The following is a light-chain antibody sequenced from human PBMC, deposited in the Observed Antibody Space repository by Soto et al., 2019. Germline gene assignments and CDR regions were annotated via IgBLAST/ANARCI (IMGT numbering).Light chain of an antibody. CDR2: SNN. Sequence: QSVLTQPPSASGTPGQRITISCSGSSSNIGSHTVNWHQQVPGTAPKLLIYSNNERPSGVPDRFSGSKSGTSASLAISGLQSGDEADYYCAAWDDSLNGVIFCGGTKLTVL. V-gene: IGLV1-44*01. CDR3: AAWDDSLNGVI. J-gene: IGLJ2*01. CDR1: SSNIGSHT.